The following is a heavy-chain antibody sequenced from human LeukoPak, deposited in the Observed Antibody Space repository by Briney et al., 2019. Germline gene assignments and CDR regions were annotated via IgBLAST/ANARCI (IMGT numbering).Heavy chain of an antibody. Sequence: GGSLRLSCAASGFTFSSYGMHWVRQAPGKGLEWVAFIRYDGSNKYYADSVKGRFTISRDNSKNTLYLQMNSLRAEDTAVYYCAKDRLRLGESTTSDYWGQGTLVTVSS. CDR1: GFTFSSYG. V-gene: IGHV3-30*02. CDR3: AKDRLRLGESTTSDY. CDR2: IRYDGSNK. J-gene: IGHJ4*02. D-gene: IGHD3-16*01.